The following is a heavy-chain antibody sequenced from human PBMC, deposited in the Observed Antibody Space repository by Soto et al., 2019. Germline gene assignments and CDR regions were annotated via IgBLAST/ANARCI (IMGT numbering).Heavy chain of an antibody. V-gene: IGHV3-23*01. CDR1: GFTFSSYA. CDR2: ISGSGGST. J-gene: IGHJ4*02. CDR3: AKDQATVTTAY. Sequence: EVQLLESGGGLVQPGGSLRLSCAASGFTFSSYAMSWVRQAPGKWLEWVSAISGSGGSTYYADSVKGRFTISRDNSTNTLYLQMYSLRAEDTAVYYCAKDQATVTTAYWGQGTLVTVSS. D-gene: IGHD4-17*01.